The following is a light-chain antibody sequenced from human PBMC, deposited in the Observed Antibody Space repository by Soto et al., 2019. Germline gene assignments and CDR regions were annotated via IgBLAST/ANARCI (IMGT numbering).Light chain of an antibody. CDR3: CSYAGSPRDV. J-gene: IGLJ1*01. CDR2: DVS. Sequence: HSALTQPRSVSGSPGQSVTISCTGTSSDVGGYNYVSWYQQHPGKAPKVMIYDVSERPSGVPDRFSGSKSGNTASLTISGLQAEDEADYYCCSYAGSPRDVFGTGTKLTVL. V-gene: IGLV2-11*01. CDR1: SSDVGGYNY.